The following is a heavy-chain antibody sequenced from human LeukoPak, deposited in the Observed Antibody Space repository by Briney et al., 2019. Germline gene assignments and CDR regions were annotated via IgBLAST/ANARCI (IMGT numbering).Heavy chain of an antibody. CDR3: ARVRPVGPLDY. CDR1: GDSITNSY. V-gene: IGHV4-59*13. CDR2: IYHSGST. J-gene: IGHJ4*02. Sequence: SETLSLTCAVSGDSITNSYWSWIRQSPGKGLEWMGYIYHSGSTNYNPSLMSRVTVSVDTSKNQFSLKLSSVTAGDTAVYYCARVRPVGPLDYWGQGTLVTVSS.